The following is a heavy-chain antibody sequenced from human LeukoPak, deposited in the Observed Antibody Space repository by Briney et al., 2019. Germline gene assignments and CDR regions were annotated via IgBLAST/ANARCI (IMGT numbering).Heavy chain of an antibody. CDR2: VRYDGSDK. D-gene: IGHD1/OR15-1a*01. Sequence: GGSLRLSCAASGFTFSDYGIHWVRQAPGRGLEWVAFVRYDGSDKYYADSVKGRFTLSRDNSKNTVSMQMNSLRGDDTAVYYCAKEGTASKPSDLDYWGQGTLVTVSS. CDR1: GFTFSDYG. J-gene: IGHJ4*02. V-gene: IGHV3-30*02. CDR3: AKEGTASKPSDLDY.